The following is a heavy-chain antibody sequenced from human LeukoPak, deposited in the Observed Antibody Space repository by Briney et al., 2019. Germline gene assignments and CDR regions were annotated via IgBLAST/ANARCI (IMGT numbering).Heavy chain of an antibody. CDR1: GFTFDDYA. CDR3: ASRLGAKGY. J-gene: IGHJ4*02. D-gene: IGHD1-26*01. Sequence: GGSLRLSCEASGFTFDDYAMHWVRQAPGKGLEWVSGMSWNGGSIGYADSVKGRFSISRDNAKNSLYLQMNSLRAEDMALYYCASRLGAKGYWGQGTLVTVSS. CDR2: MSWNGGSI. V-gene: IGHV3-9*03.